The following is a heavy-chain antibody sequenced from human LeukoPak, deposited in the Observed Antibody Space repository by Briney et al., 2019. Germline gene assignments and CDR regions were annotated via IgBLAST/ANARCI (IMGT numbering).Heavy chain of an antibody. Sequence: GGSLRLSRAASGFTFSSYWMSWVRQAPGKGLEWVANIKQDGSEKYYVDSVKGRFTISRDNAKNSLYLQMNSLRGEDTAVYYCARDWGLTYYYFYYYMDVWGKGTTVTVSS. CDR2: IKQDGSEK. J-gene: IGHJ6*03. V-gene: IGHV3-7*01. CDR1: GFTFSSYW. CDR3: ARDWGLTYYYFYYYMDV. D-gene: IGHD3-10*01.